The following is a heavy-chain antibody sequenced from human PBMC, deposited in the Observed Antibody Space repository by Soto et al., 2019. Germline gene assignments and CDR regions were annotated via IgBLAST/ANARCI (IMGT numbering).Heavy chain of an antibody. Sequence: QVQLVESGGGVVQPGRSLRLSCVASGFTFSSYGMHWVRQAPGKGLEWVAVIWYDGSNKYYADSVKGRFTISRDNSKNTLYLQMNSLRAEDTAVYYCASNQQGYGYDYWGQGTLVTVSS. V-gene: IGHV3-33*01. J-gene: IGHJ4*02. CDR1: GFTFSSYG. CDR2: IWYDGSNK. CDR3: ASNQQGYGYDY. D-gene: IGHD5-18*01.